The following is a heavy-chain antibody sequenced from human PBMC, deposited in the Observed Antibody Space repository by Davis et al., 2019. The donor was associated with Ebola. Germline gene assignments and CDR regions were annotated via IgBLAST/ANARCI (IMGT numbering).Heavy chain of an antibody. D-gene: IGHD1-7*01. J-gene: IGHJ5*02. V-gene: IGHV3-30*04. CDR1: GFTFSSYP. CDR2: ISFDGSNT. Sequence: GGSLRLSCAASGFTFSSYPMHWVRQAPGKGLGWVTGISFDGSNTYYADSVRGRFTISRDKSRNTLYLQMNSLRAEDTAVYYCARKLELRGPNWFDPWGQGTLVTVSS. CDR3: ARKLELRGPNWFDP.